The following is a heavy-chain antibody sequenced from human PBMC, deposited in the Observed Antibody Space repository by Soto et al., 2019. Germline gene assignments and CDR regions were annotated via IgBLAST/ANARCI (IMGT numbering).Heavy chain of an antibody. D-gene: IGHD3-22*01. CDR3: AREGFYDSSGYYHYYGMDV. J-gene: IGHJ6*02. CDR1: GFTVSSNH. Sequence: EVQLVESGGGLVQPGGSLRLSCAASGFTVSSNHMSWVRQAPGKELEWVSVVYSGGTTYYADSVKGRFSISRDNSKNTLYLQMNSLRAEDTAVYYCAREGFYDSSGYYHYYGMDVWGQGTTVTVSS. CDR2: VYSGGTT. V-gene: IGHV3-66*01.